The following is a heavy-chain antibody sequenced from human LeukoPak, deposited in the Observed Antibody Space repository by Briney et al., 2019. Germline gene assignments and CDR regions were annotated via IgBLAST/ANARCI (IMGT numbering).Heavy chain of an antibody. CDR2: IRYDGSNK. CDR1: GFTFSTYG. CDR3: AKDSYYDSSGYYFS. J-gene: IGHJ5*02. D-gene: IGHD3-22*01. V-gene: IGHV3-30*02. Sequence: GGSLRLSCAASGFTFSTYGMSWVRQAPGKGLEGVAFIRYDGSNKYYADSVKGRFTISRDNSKNTLYLQMNSLRAEDTAVYYCAKDSYYDSSGYYFSWGQGTLVTVSS.